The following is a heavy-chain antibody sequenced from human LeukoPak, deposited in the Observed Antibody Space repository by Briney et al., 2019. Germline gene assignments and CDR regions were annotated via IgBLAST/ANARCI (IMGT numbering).Heavy chain of an antibody. V-gene: IGHV3-11*01. CDR3: ARCRGHSCCFDN. CDR1: GFTFSDYY. Sequence: GGSLRLSSAASGFTFSDYYMSWIRQAPGKGLEWVSYISPSGATISYADSVKGRFTTSRDNAKSSLYLQMNSLRAEDTAVYYCARCRGHSCCFDNWGQGTQVTVSS. J-gene: IGHJ4*02. D-gene: IGHD2-15*01. CDR2: ISPSGATI.